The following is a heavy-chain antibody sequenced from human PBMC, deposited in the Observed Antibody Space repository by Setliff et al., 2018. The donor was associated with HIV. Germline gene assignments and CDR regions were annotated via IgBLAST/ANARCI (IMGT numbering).Heavy chain of an antibody. Sequence: PGGSLRLSCAASGFTFSSYNMTWVRQAPGKGLEWVSGINWNGDITGYADSVKGRFTISRDNAKNSLYLQMNGLRAEDTAVYYCARVWFGATFQYYYGMDVWGQGTTVTVSS. J-gene: IGHJ6*02. CDR2: INWNGDIT. CDR1: GFTFSSYN. V-gene: IGHV3-20*04. CDR3: ARVWFGATFQYYYGMDV. D-gene: IGHD3-10*01.